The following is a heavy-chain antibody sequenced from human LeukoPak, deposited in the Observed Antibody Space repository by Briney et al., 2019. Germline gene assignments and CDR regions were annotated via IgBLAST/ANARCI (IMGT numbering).Heavy chain of an antibody. Sequence: GGSLRLSCAASGFTFDDYDINWVRQAPGKGLEWVSHINWNGNTIGYADSVKGRFTISRDNAKNSLYLQMNSLRAEDTAVYYCARDRYGDEDVWGKGTTVTVSS. V-gene: IGHV3-20*04. D-gene: IGHD4-17*01. J-gene: IGHJ6*04. CDR1: GFTFDDYD. CDR3: ARDRYGDEDV. CDR2: INWNGNTI.